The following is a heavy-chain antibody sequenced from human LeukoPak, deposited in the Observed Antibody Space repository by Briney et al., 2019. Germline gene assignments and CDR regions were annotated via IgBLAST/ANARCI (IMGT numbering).Heavy chain of an antibody. D-gene: IGHD5-18*01. V-gene: IGHV3-7*01. J-gene: IGHJ2*01. CDR1: GFTFSSYW. CDR3: ARDRIQLWLSWYFDL. Sequence: GGSLRLSCAASGFTFSSYWMSWVRQAPGKGLEWVANIKQDGSEKYYVDSVKGRFTISRDNAKNSLYLQMSSLRAEDTAVYYCARDRIQLWLSWYFDLWGRGTLVTVSS. CDR2: IKQDGSEK.